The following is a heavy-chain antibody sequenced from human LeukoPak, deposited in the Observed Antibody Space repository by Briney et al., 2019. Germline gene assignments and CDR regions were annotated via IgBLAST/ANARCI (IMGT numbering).Heavy chain of an antibody. D-gene: IGHD6-13*01. CDR3: AREEASAGDY. V-gene: IGHV4-39*01. J-gene: IGHJ4*02. CDR2: IDYTGVT. Sequence: SGTLSLTCTVSGVSISSNSHYWASIRQPPGKGLEWIGSIDYTGVTFYSPSLKSRVTISVDTSKNQYFLKVISVTAADTAVYYCAREEASAGDYWGQGTLVTVSS. CDR1: GVSISSNSHY.